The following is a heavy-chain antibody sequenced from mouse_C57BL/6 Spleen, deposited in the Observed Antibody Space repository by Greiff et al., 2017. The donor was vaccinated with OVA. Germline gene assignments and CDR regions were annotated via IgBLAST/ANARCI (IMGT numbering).Heavy chain of an antibody. Sequence: EVNVVESGGGLVKPGGSLKLSCAASGFTFSDYGMHWVRQAPEKGLEWVAYISSGSSTIYYADTVKGRFTISRDNAKNTLFLQMTSLRSEDTAMYYCARWATMMTTREYYFDYWGQGTTLTVSS. V-gene: IGHV5-17*01. CDR2: ISSGSSTI. CDR3: ARWATMMTTREYYFDY. CDR1: GFTFSDYG. J-gene: IGHJ2*01. D-gene: IGHD2-4*01.